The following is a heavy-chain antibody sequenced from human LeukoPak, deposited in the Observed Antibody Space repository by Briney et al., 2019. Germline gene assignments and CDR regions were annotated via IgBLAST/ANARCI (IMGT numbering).Heavy chain of an antibody. J-gene: IGHJ6*02. Sequence: GGSLRLSCAASGFTFSSYSMNWVRQAPGKGLEWVSAISGSGGSTYYADSVKGRFTISRDNSKNTLYLQMNSLRAEDTAVYYCAKGMVGYSYGYVSAHYYGMDVWGQGTTVTVSS. D-gene: IGHD5-18*01. CDR1: GFTFSSYS. CDR3: AKGMVGYSYGYVSAHYYGMDV. CDR2: ISGSGGST. V-gene: IGHV3-23*01.